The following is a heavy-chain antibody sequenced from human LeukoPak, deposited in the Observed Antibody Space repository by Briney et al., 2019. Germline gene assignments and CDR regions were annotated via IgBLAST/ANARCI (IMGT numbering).Heavy chain of an antibody. Sequence: SETLSLTCTVSGGSFSSYYWSWIRQPPGKGLEWIGYIYYSGSTNYNPPLKSRGTISVDTSKSQFSLKLSSVTAADTAVYYCARSDVLRFLEWSAFDYWGQGTLVTVSS. V-gene: IGHV4-59*01. CDR3: ARSDVLRFLEWSAFDY. CDR1: GGSFSSYY. CDR2: IYYSGST. J-gene: IGHJ4*02. D-gene: IGHD3-3*01.